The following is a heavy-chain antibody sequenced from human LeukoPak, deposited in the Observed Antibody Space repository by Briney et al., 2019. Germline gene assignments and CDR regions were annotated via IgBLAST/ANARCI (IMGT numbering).Heavy chain of an antibody. D-gene: IGHD6-6*01. V-gene: IGHV3-30-3*01. Sequence: GGSLRLSCAASGFTFSSYAMHWVRQAPGKGLEWVAVISYDGSNKYYADSVKGRFTISRDNSKNTLYLQMNSLRAEDTAVYYCAREDYSSSYFGYWGQGTLVTVSS. CDR3: AREDYSSSYFGY. CDR2: ISYDGSNK. CDR1: GFTFSSYA. J-gene: IGHJ4*02.